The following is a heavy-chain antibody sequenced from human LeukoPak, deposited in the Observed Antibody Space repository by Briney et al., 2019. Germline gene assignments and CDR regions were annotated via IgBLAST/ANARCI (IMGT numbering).Heavy chain of an antibody. J-gene: IGHJ4*02. V-gene: IGHV3-11*01. CDR2: ISGSGGDI. Sequence: GRSLRLSCAASGFIFSDYYMSWIRQAPGKGLEWISYISGSGGDIYYVDPVKGRFTISRDNAKNSLYLQMNSLRAEDTALYYCARAWGSADYWGQGTLVTVSS. CDR3: ARAWGSADY. CDR1: GFIFSDYY. D-gene: IGHD7-27*01.